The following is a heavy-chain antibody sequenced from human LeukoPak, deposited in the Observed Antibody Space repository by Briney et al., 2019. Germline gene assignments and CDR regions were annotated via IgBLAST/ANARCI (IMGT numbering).Heavy chain of an antibody. CDR2: IKPSGGSA. CDR1: GYTFISYY. V-gene: IGHV1-46*01. Sequence: ASVKVSCKASGYTFISYYMHWVRQAPGQGLEWMGIIKPSGGSASYAQTFQGRVTMTRDTSTSTVYMELSSLRSEDTAVYYCAREGGSGSYSYHFDFWGQGAPLTASS. CDR3: AREGGSGSYSYHFDF. D-gene: IGHD1-26*01. J-gene: IGHJ4*02.